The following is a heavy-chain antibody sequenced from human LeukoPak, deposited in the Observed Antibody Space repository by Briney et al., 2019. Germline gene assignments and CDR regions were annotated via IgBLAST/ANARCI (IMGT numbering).Heavy chain of an antibody. CDR1: GGTFSSYA. J-gene: IGHJ6*03. CDR3: ASSVDYHMDV. V-gene: IGHV1-69*05. D-gene: IGHD5/OR15-5a*01. CDR2: IIPIFGTA. Sequence: ASVKVSCKASGGTFSSYAISWVRQAPGRGLEWMGGIIPIFGTANYAQKFQGRVTITTDESTSTAYMELSSLRSEDTAVYYCASSVDYHMDVWGKGTTVTVSS.